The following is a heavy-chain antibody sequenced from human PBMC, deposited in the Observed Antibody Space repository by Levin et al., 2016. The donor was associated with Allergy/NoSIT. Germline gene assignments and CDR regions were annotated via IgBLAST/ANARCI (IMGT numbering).Heavy chain of an antibody. D-gene: IGHD1-26*01. CDR2: IYYSGST. CDR1: GGSISSYY. Sequence: GSLRLSCTVSGGSISSYYWSWIRQPPGKGLEWIGYIYYSGSTNYNPSLKSRVTISVDTSKNQFSLKLSSVTAADTAVYYCARGVMGAYLFDYWGQGTLVTVSS. V-gene: IGHV4-59*01. CDR3: ARGVMGAYLFDY. J-gene: IGHJ4*02.